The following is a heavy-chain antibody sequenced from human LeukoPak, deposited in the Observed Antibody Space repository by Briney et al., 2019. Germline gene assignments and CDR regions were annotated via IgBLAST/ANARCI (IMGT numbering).Heavy chain of an antibody. D-gene: IGHD1-7*01. CDR3: ARGSRELYYFDY. CDR2: IYYSGST. Sequence: SETLSLTCTVSGGSISSYYWSWVRQPPGQGLEWIGYIYYSGSTKYNPSLKSRVTISVDASKTQFSLKLNSVTAADTAVYYCARGSRELYYFDYWGQGTLVTVSS. CDR1: GGSISSYY. J-gene: IGHJ4*02. V-gene: IGHV4-59*01.